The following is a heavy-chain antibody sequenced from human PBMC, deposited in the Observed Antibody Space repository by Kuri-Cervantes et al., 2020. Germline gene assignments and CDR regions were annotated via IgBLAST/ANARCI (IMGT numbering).Heavy chain of an antibody. CDR1: GYTFTYRY. J-gene: IGHJ6*03. V-gene: IGHV1-45*02. Sequence: SVKVSCKASGYTFTYRYLHWVRQAPGQALEWMGWITPFNCNTNYAQKFQDRVTITRDRSMSTAYMELSSLRSEDTAVYYCARDLRKGTWIQLWSTDYYYMDVWGKGTTVTVSS. D-gene: IGHD5-18*01. CDR3: ARDLRKGTWIQLWSTDYYYMDV. CDR2: ITPFNCNT.